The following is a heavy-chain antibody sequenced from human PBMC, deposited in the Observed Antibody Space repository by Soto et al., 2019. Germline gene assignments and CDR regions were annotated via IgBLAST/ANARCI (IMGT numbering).Heavy chain of an antibody. CDR3: AHSLRYLNCFDP. J-gene: IGHJ5*02. D-gene: IGHD2-2*01. CDR2: IYWDDSN. Sequence: QITLKESGPTLVKPTQTLTLTCTFSGFSLSTSGVGVAWIRQPPGKALEWLAVIYWDDSNLYSPSLRSRLTITKDTSKNQVVLTMTNMDPVDTATYYCAHSLRYLNCFDPWVQGTLVTVSS. V-gene: IGHV2-5*02. CDR1: GFSLSTSGVG.